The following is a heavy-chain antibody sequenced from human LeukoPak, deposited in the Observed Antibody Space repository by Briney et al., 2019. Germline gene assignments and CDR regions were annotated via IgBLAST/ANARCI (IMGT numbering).Heavy chain of an antibody. Sequence: SVKVSCKASGGTFSSYAISWVRQAPGQGLEWMGRIIPILGIANYAQKFQGRVTITADKSTSTAYMELSSLRSEDTAVYYCARTKLWSPYVFDYWGQGTLATVSS. V-gene: IGHV1-69*04. CDR1: GGTFSSYA. CDR2: IIPILGIA. CDR3: ARTKLWSPYVFDY. J-gene: IGHJ4*02. D-gene: IGHD5-18*01.